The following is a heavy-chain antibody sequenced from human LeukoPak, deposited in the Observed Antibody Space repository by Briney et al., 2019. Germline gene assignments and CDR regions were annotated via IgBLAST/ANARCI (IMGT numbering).Heavy chain of an antibody. V-gene: IGHV4-59*08. D-gene: IGHD3-22*01. CDR3: ARHRYYDSSGYYYRKDAFDI. J-gene: IGHJ3*02. CDR1: GGSISSYY. CDR2: SYYSGST. Sequence: SETLSLTCTVSGGSISSYYWSLIRQPPGKGLEWIGYSYYSGSTNYNPSLKSRVTISVDTSKNQFSLKLSSVTAADTAVYYCARHRYYDSSGYYYRKDAFDIWGQGTMVTVSS.